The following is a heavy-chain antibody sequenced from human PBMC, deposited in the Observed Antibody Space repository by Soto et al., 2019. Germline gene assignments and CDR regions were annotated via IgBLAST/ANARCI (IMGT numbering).Heavy chain of an antibody. CDR2: IYYSGTT. D-gene: IGHD3-10*01. CDR1: GYAMTSGGYY. J-gene: IGHJ6*02. V-gene: IGHV4-31*03. Sequence: QMQLQESGPGLVKPSQTLSLNCTVSGYAMTSGGYYWSWVRHLPGRGLEWIGYIYYSGTTHYNPSLKSRISILVDPSKHQCSLNLTFVTAAETAAYYCAPLPGVRKHYYIGLDDWGQGTAVTVSS. CDR3: APLPGVRKHYYIGLDD.